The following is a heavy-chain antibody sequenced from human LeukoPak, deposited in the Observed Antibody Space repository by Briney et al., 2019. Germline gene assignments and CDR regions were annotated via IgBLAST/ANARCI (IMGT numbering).Heavy chain of an antibody. V-gene: IGHV4-39*01. CDR2: TFYKRST. J-gene: IGHJ4*02. CDR3: ARSRYYDGSGYFFDY. D-gene: IGHD3-22*01. Sequence: PSETLSLTCTVSGGSISINTYYWGWIRQSPGKGLDWIGSTFYKRSTYYNPSLKSRVTISVDTSKNHFSLQLSSVTAADTAVYYCARSRYYDGSGYFFDYWGQGILVTVPS. CDR1: GGSISINTYY.